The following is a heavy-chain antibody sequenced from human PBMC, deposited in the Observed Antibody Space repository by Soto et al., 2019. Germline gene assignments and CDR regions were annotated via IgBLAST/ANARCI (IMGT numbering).Heavy chain of an antibody. CDR2: INPRSGGT. CDR3: AREVERGSSYGYLEY. D-gene: IGHD5-18*01. V-gene: IGHV1-46*01. Sequence: QVQLVQSGAEVKKPGASVKVSCKASGYTFTYYYIHWVRQAPGQGLEWMGIINPRSGGTSYAQKFQGRVTMSRDTSTSTVYMELSSLRSEDTAVYYCAREVERGSSYGYLEYWGQGTLVTVSS. J-gene: IGHJ4*02. CDR1: GYTFTYYY.